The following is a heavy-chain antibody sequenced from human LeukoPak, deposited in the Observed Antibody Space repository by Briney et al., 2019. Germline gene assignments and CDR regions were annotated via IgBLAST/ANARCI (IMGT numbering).Heavy chain of an antibody. CDR3: ARAPLRKQLDLYFDF. CDR1: GYTFTSYY. D-gene: IGHD6-6*01. J-gene: IGHJ4*02. V-gene: IGHV1-46*01. Sequence: GASVKVSCKASGYTFTSYYMHWVRQAPGQGLEWMGIINPSGGSTSYAQKFQGRVTMTRDMSTSTVYMELSSLRSEDTAVYYCARAPLRKQLDLYFDFWGQGTLVTVFS. CDR2: INPSGGST.